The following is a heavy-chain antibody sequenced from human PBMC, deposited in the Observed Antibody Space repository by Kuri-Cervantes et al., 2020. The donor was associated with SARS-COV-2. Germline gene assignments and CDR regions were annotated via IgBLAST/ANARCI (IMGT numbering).Heavy chain of an antibody. V-gene: IGHV3-30*04. CDR3: AKDRVGVLDS. J-gene: IGHJ4*02. D-gene: IGHD2-21*01. CDR1: GFTFSSCA. CDR2: ISYDGTNQ. Sequence: LSLTCAASGFTFSSCAMHWVRLAPGKGLEWAAFISYDGTNQYYADSVRGRFTISRDNSKNKLYLQVNSLRAEDTAVYYCAKDRVGVLDSWGQGTQVTVSS.